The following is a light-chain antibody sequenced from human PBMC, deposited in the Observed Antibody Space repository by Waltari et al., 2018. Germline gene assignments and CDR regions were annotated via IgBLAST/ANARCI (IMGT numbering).Light chain of an antibody. Sequence: DIQMTQSPSSLSASVGDRVTITCQASEDIENYLNWYRQRPGKAPELLIFDGSNLHSGVPPTFRGSGSGTDFSFTISRLQPEDIGVYYCHQYNSLPHTFGGGTHVEI. J-gene: IGKJ4*01. CDR3: HQYNSLPHT. CDR2: DGS. V-gene: IGKV1-33*01. CDR1: EDIENY.